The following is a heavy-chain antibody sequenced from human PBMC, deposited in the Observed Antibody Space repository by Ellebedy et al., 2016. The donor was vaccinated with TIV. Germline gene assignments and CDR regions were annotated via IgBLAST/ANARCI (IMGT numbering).Heavy chain of an antibody. CDR2: INPSDSYS. CDR3: ARLSYYDRNDAVRDDL. J-gene: IGHJ4*02. D-gene: IGHD3-22*01. V-gene: IGHV5-10-1*01. Sequence: PGGSLRLSCKGSGFTFTNYWISWVRQMPGKGLEWMGRINPSDSYSNYGPSFQGHVTFSADGSSNTAYLQWRSLEASDTAVYYCARLSYYDRNDAVRDDLWGQGTLVTVSS. CDR1: GFTFTNYW.